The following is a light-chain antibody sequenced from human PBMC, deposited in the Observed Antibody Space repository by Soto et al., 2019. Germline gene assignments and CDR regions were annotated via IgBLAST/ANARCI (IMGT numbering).Light chain of an antibody. Sequence: EIVMTQSPASVSVSRVEVAGGCCRASQSVSSNLAWYQQKPGQAPRLLIYDAYNRATGIPPRFSGSGSGTDFTLTISSLEPEDSAVYYCQQRHMWPITFGQGTRLEI. J-gene: IGKJ5*01. CDR1: QSVSSN. CDR2: DAY. CDR3: QQRHMWPIT. V-gene: IGKV3-11*01.